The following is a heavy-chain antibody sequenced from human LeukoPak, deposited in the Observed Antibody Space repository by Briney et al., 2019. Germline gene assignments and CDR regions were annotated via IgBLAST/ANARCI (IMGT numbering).Heavy chain of an antibody. J-gene: IGHJ6*02. CDR2: ISSDGSGT. D-gene: IGHD1-7*01. CDR3: ARAISGTWNVMDV. V-gene: IGHV3-74*03. CDR1: GFTFSSDW. Sequence: GGSLRLSCAASGFTFSSDWMHWVRQAPGQGLVWVSRISSDGSGTKYADSVKGRITISSDNTKNTLSLQMNSLRAEDSAVYYCARAISGTWNVMDVWGQGTTVTVSS.